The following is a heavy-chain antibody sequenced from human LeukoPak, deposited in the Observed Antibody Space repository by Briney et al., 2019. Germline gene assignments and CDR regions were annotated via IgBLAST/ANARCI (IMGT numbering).Heavy chain of an antibody. CDR3: ARGTSISSHPPCDY. CDR2: IRYDGSNK. D-gene: IGHD6-13*01. Sequence: TGGSLRLSCAASGFTFSSYGMHWVRQAPGKGLEWVAFIRYDGSNKYYADSVKGLFTISRDNSKNTLYLQMNSLRADDTAVYYCARGTSISSHPPCDYWGQGTLVTVSS. CDR1: GFTFSSYG. J-gene: IGHJ4*02. V-gene: IGHV3-30*02.